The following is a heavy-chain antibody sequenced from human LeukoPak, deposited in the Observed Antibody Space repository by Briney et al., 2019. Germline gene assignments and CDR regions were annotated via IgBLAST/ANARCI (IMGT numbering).Heavy chain of an antibody. CDR2: ISNSGSTI. CDR3: AMARAVAAPQVY. D-gene: IGHD6-19*01. Sequence: GGSLRLSCAASGFTFSEYYMRWIRHAPAKGLEWVSYISNSGSTIYYADSVKDRFTISRDNAKNSLYLQMNSVRAEDTAVYYCAMARAVAAPQVYWGEGGLVTVSS. J-gene: IGHJ4*02. CDR1: GFTFSEYY. V-gene: IGHV3-11*01.